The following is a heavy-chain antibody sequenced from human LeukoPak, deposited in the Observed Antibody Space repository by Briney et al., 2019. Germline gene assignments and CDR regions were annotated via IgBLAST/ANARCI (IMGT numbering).Heavy chain of an antibody. CDR3: ATRPSGDYPYFDF. Sequence: GGSLRLSCAASGFTFSSYAMSWVRQTPGKGLEWVSAISGSGGSTYYADSVKGWFTISKDNSKNTLFLQMNSLRAEDTAVYYCATRPSGDYPYFDFWGQGTLVTVSS. D-gene: IGHD4-17*01. J-gene: IGHJ4*02. V-gene: IGHV3-23*01. CDR1: GFTFSSYA. CDR2: ISGSGGST.